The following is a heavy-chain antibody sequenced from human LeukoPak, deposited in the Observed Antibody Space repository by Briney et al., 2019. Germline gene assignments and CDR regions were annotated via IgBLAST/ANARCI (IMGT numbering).Heavy chain of an antibody. CDR1: GFTVSSNY. CDR2: IYSGGST. Sequence: GGSLRLSCAASGFTVSSNYMSWVRQAPGKGLEWVSVIYSGGSTYYADSVKGRFTISRDNSKNTLYLQMNSLRAEDTAVYYCARDESFYPSGRYYWGQGTLVTVSS. CDR3: ARDESFYPSGRYY. D-gene: IGHD3-10*01. V-gene: IGHV3-53*01. J-gene: IGHJ4*02.